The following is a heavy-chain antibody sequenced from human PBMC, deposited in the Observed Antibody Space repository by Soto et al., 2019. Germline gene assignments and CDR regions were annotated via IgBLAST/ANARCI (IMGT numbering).Heavy chain of an antibody. CDR3: ARDPGGYWYFDL. CDR2: IIPMLDVT. Sequence: QVQLVQSGAEVKRPGSSVKVACKASGGTFTSYTFSWVRQAPGQGLEWMGRIIPMLDVTSYAQKFQGRLTITADKSTSTVYMELSSLKSEDTALFYGARDPGGYWYFDLWGRGTLVTVSS. V-gene: IGHV1-69*04. J-gene: IGHJ2*01. CDR1: GGTFTSYT.